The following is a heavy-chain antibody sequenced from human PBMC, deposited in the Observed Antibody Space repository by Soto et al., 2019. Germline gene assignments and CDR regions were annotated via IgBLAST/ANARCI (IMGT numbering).Heavy chain of an antibody. CDR2: ITWNSDEI. V-gene: IGHV3-9*01. J-gene: IGHJ6*02. CDR1: GFTFDDYA. D-gene: IGHD3-22*01. CDR3: AASRGFDSSGYSGYYYGMDV. Sequence: EVQLVESGGGLVQPGRSLRLSCAASGFTFDDYAMHCVRQRPVRGLEWVSGITWNSDEIGYPDSVKGRFSISRDNAKKYRYLQMNSLRPDDTALYYCAASRGFDSSGYSGYYYGMDVWGQGTTVTVSS.